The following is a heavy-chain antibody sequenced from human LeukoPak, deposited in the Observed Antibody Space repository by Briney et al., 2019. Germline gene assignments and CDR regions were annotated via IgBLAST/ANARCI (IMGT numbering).Heavy chain of an antibody. D-gene: IGHD2-21*01. CDR2: ISYDGSNK. J-gene: IGHJ5*01. V-gene: IGHV3-30*04. Sequence: GGSLRLSCTASEFTFSNYALHWVRQAPGKGLEWVAVISYDGSNKYYADSVKGRFTISRDNSKNTLYLQMNSLRAEDTAVYYCATYGGDWKFDSWGQGTLVTVSS. CDR3: ATYGGDWKFDS. CDR1: EFTFSNYA.